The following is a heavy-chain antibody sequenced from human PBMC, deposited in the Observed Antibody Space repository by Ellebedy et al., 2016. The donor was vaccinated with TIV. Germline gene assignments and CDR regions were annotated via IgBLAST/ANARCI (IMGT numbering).Heavy chain of an antibody. CDR3: ARDLRGGNSGPDY. CDR2: ISYTGTTT. J-gene: IGHJ4*02. Sequence: PGGSLRLSCLGSGFTFSSNAMHWVRQAPGKGLEWLAVISYTGTTTYYGDYVKGRFTLSRDNSKNTLDLQMNSLRAEDTAVYYCARDLRGGNSGPDYWGQGTLVTASS. CDR1: GFTFSSNA. D-gene: IGHD4-23*01. V-gene: IGHV3-30*04.